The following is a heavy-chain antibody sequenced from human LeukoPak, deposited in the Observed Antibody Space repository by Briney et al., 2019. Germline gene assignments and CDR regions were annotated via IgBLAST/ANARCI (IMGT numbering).Heavy chain of an antibody. Sequence: SVKVSCKASGGTFSSYAISWARQAPGQGLEWMGGIIPIFGTANYAQKFQGRVTITTDESTSTAYMELSSLRSEDTAVYYCARVHLSYNWNDAAFDIWGQGTMVTVSS. J-gene: IGHJ3*02. V-gene: IGHV1-69*05. CDR2: IIPIFGTA. D-gene: IGHD1-1*01. CDR1: GGTFSSYA. CDR3: ARVHLSYNWNDAAFDI.